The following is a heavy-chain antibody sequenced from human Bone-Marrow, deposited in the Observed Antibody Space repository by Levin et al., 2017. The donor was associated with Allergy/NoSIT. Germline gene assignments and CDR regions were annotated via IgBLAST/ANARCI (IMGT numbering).Heavy chain of an antibody. J-gene: IGHJ6*02. V-gene: IGHV4-4*07. CDR1: GGSINNYY. Sequence: SQTLSLTCTVSGGSINNYYWSWIRQPAGKGLEWIGRIYSSGSTDYIPSLKSRITMSVETSKNQFSLMLNSVTAADTAVYYCARGGQVMDVWRPGTTVTVSS. CDR2: IYSSGST. CDR3: ARGGQVMDV.